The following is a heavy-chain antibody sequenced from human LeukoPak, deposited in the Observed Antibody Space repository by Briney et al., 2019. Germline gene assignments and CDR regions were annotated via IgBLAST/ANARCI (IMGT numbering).Heavy chain of an antibody. J-gene: IGHJ4*02. CDR2: ISAYNGNT. Sequence: GASVKVSCKASGYTFISYGISWARQAPGQGLEWMGWISAYNGNTNYAQKFQGRVTMTADTSTSTAYMELRSLRCDDTAVYYCARDPGYSSDRFDYWGQGTLVTVSS. V-gene: IGHV1-18*01. CDR1: GYTFISYG. CDR3: ARDPGYSSDRFDY. D-gene: IGHD6-19*01.